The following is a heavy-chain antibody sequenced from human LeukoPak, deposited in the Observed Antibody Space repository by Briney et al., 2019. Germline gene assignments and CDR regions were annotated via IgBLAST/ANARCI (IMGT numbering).Heavy chain of an antibody. CDR1: GFPFSSHA. CDR3: TRDSGTYNWLDP. D-gene: IGHD1-26*01. CDR2: IDISGGAT. J-gene: IGHJ5*02. Sequence: GGSLRLSCVAPGFPFSSHAMCWVRQAPGKGLEWVSSIDISGGATWYADPVRGRFTISRDDSKNTAYLQMNSLKTEDTALYYCTRDSGTYNWLDPWGQGTLVTVSS. V-gene: IGHV3-23*03.